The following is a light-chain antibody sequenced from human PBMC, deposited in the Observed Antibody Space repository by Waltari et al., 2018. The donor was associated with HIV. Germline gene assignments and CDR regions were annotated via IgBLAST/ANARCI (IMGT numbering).Light chain of an antibody. V-gene: IGKV1-39*01. CDR3: QQSYSLPT. Sequence: DIQMTQSPFSLSASVGDRFTITCRASQSISSHLNCYQHKPGKAPELLIYAVSNLQSGVPSRFSGSKSGTDFTLTISSLQPEDFATYFCQQSYSLPTFGQGTKVAIK. J-gene: IGKJ1*01. CDR1: QSISSH. CDR2: AVS.